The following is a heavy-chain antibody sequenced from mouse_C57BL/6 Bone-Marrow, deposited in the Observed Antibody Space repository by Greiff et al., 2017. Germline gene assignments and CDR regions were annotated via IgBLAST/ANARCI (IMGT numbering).Heavy chain of an antibody. CDR3: ATYYGSSPYYFDY. Sequence: VKLQQPGAELVKPGASVKLSCKASGYTFTSYWMHWVKQRPGQGLEWIGMIHPNSGSTNYNEKFKSKATLTVDKSSSTAYMQLSSLTSEDSAVYYCATYYGSSPYYFDYWGQGTTLTVSS. V-gene: IGHV1-64*01. CDR1: GYTFTSYW. J-gene: IGHJ2*01. D-gene: IGHD1-1*01. CDR2: IHPNSGST.